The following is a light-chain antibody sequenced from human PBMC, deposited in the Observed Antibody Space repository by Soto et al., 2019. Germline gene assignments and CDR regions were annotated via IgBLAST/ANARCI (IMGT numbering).Light chain of an antibody. CDR1: SSDIGYYNY. CDR2: FVT. CDR3: SSYTSRNTYV. J-gene: IGLJ1*01. Sequence: QSALTQPASVSGSPGQSITISCTGTSSDIGYYNYVSWYQQHPGKAPKVMIYFVTHRPSGVSNRFSGSKSGNAASLTISGLQAEDEADYYCSSYTSRNTYVFGTGTKVTVL. V-gene: IGLV2-14*03.